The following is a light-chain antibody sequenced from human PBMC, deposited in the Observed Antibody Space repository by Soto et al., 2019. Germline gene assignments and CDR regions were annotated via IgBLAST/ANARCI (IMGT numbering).Light chain of an antibody. Sequence: EIVMTQSPATLSVSPGEGATLSCRASQGIGDTLAWYQQKPGQTPRLLIYDTSIRATGIPARFSGYGSGTEFTLTISSLQSEDFAVYYCQQYNNWPPMYTFGQGTKLEIK. J-gene: IGKJ2*01. CDR1: QGIGDT. V-gene: IGKV3-15*01. CDR3: QQYNNWPPMYT. CDR2: DTS.